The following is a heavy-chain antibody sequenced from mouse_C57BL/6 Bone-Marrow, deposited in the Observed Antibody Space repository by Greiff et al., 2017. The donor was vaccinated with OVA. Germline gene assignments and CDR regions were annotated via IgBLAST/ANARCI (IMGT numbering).Heavy chain of an antibody. Sequence: EVMLVESGAELVRPGASVKLSCTASGFNIKDDYMHWVKQRPEQGLEWIGWIDPENGDTEYASKFQGKATITADTSSNTAYLQLSSLTSEDTAVYYCTTGSTPYYAMDYWGQGTSVTVSS. V-gene: IGHV14-4*01. CDR3: TTGSTPYYAMDY. D-gene: IGHD1-1*01. J-gene: IGHJ4*01. CDR2: IDPENGDT. CDR1: GFNIKDDY.